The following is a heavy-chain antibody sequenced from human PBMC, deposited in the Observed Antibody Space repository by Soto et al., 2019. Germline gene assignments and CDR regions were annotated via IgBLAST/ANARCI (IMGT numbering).Heavy chain of an antibody. Sequence: DVQLVESGGGLVQPGRSLRLSCAASGFTFDDYAMHWVRQAPGKGLEWVSGISWNSGSIGYADSVKGRFTISRDNAKNSLYLQMNSLRAEDTALYYCAKSRVWSYFDYWGQGTLVTVSS. V-gene: IGHV3-9*01. J-gene: IGHJ4*02. CDR2: ISWNSGSI. CDR1: GFTFDDYA. CDR3: AKSRVWSYFDY. D-gene: IGHD3-3*01.